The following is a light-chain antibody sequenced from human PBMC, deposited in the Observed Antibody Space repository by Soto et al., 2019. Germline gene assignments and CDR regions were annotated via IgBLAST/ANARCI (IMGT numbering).Light chain of an antibody. V-gene: IGKV3-15*01. CDR1: QSAGNF. CDR2: GSF. Sequence: EIVMTQSPATLSVSPGETASLSCRASQSAGNFLAWYQQKPGQAPRLLIHGSFTRATGIPARFSGGGSGTEFTLTISSLQSEDSAFYYCQQYNKWPITFGQGTRLEIK. J-gene: IGKJ5*01. CDR3: QQYNKWPIT.